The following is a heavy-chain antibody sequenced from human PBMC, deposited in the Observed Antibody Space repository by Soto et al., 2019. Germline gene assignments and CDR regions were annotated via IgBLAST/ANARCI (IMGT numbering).Heavy chain of an antibody. CDR3: AKNYYDFWLHNDY. V-gene: IGHV3-23*01. Sequence: PGGSLRLSCAASGFTFSSYAMSWVRQAPGKGLEWVSAISGSGGSTYYADSVKGRFTISRDNSKNTLYLQMNSLRAVDTAVYYCAKNYYDFWLHNDYWGQGTLVTVSS. D-gene: IGHD3-3*01. CDR2: ISGSGGST. CDR1: GFTFSSYA. J-gene: IGHJ4*02.